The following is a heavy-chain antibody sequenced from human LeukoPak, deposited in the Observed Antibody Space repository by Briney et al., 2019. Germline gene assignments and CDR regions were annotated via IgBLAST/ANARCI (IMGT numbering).Heavy chain of an antibody. CDR1: GDIVSSNSAA. J-gene: IGHJ4*02. V-gene: IGHV6-1*01. D-gene: IGHD1-26*01. CDR2: TYYRSKWYY. CDR3: ARGPVGGSTIFDY. Sequence: SQTLSLTCAISGDIVSSNSAAWNWIRQSPSRGLEWLGRTYYRSKWYYDYAVAVKSRISINPDTSKNQFSLQLSSVTPEDTAVFFCARGPVGGSTIFDYWGPGTLVTVFS.